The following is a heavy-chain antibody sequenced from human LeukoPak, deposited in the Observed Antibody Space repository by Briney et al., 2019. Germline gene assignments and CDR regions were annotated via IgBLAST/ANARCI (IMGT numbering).Heavy chain of an antibody. CDR3: ARGEGYYDGSGYYLPAFDI. J-gene: IGHJ3*02. CDR2: NSRSGSYI. Sequence: GGTLRLSCAVSGLTLSIYAMDWVRQSPGKGLEWVSSNSRSGSYIFFADSVKGRFSISRDNAMNSLYLQRNSLRAEDTAVYYWARGEGYYDGSGYYLPAFDIWGQGTMVTVSS. CDR1: GLTLSIYA. V-gene: IGHV3-21*01. D-gene: IGHD3-22*01.